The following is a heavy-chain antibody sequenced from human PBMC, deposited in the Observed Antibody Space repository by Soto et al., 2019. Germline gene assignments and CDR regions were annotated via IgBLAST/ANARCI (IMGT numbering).Heavy chain of an antibody. CDR1: GGSISSGDW. V-gene: IGHV4-4*02. D-gene: IGHD3-22*01. CDR2: VYHTGNT. CDR3: ARDRGVVPPGGGMDV. J-gene: IGHJ6*02. Sequence: VQLQESGPGLVKPSGSLSLTCSVFGGSISSGDWWSWVRQSPGRGLEWIAGVYHTGNTNFNPSLKSRVTLSVDKSKNQFSLNLNSVTAADTAVYYCARDRGVVPPGGGMDVWGRGTTVTVSS.